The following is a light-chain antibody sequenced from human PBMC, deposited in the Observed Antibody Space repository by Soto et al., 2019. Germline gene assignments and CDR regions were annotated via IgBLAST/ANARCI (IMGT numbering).Light chain of an antibody. CDR2: DAS. J-gene: IGKJ4*01. CDR3: QHLSNWHT. V-gene: IGKV3-11*01. Sequence: EIVSTQSPATLSLSPGERATLSCRASQSVSSYLAWYQQKPGQAPRLLIYDASNRATVIPARFSGSGSGTDFTLTISSLEPEDFAVYYCQHLSNWHTFGGGTKVEIK. CDR1: QSVSSY.